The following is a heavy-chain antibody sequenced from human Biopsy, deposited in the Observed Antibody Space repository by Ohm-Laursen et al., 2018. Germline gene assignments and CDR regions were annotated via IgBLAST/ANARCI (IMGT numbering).Heavy chain of an antibody. V-gene: IGHV3-9*01. CDR2: IRRNSAII. J-gene: IGHJ6*02. Sequence: SLRLSCTASGFTFDDYGMHWVRQTPGKGLEWVSGIRRNSAIIDYADSVRGRFTISRDNARRFLFLQMNNLKSEDTAFYYCARDRGGARYGMDVWGRGTTVTVSS. CDR1: GFTFDDYG. CDR3: ARDRGGARYGMDV. D-gene: IGHD1-26*01.